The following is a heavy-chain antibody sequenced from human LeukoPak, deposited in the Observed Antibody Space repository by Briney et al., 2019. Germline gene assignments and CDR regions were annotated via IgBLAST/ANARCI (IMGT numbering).Heavy chain of an antibody. J-gene: IGHJ4*02. CDR3: ARGFGIAVAGTENFDY. D-gene: IGHD6-19*01. Sequence: ASVKVSCKASGYTFTSYDINWVRQATGQGLEWMGWMNPNSGNTGYAQKFQGRVTMTRNTSISTAYMELSSLRSEDTAVYYCARGFGIAVAGTENFDYWGQGTLVTVSS. CDR2: MNPNSGNT. CDR1: GYTFTSYD. V-gene: IGHV1-8*01.